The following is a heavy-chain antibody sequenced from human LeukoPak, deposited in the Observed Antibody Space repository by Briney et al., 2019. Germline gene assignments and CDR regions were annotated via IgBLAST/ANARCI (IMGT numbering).Heavy chain of an antibody. CDR3: ARSGSSGWTGFDY. V-gene: IGHV4-38-2*02. Sequence: PSETLSLTCTVSGYSISSNFYWGRIRQSPAKGLEWIGSIYHSGSTYYNPSLKSRVTISVDTSKNQFSLKLSSVTAADTAVYYCARSGSSGWTGFDYWGQGTLVTVSS. CDR1: GYSISSNFY. J-gene: IGHJ4*02. D-gene: IGHD6-19*01. CDR2: IYHSGST.